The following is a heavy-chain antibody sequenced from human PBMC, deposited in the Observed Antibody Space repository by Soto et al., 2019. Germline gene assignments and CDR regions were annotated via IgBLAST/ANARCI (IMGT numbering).Heavy chain of an antibody. J-gene: IGHJ6*02. CDR1: GFTFDDYA. V-gene: IGHV3-9*01. Sequence: SVRLSCAAPGFTFDDYAMHWVRQAPGKGLEWVSGISWNSGSIGYADSVKGRFTISRDNAKNSLYLQMNSLRAEDTALYYCAKGGGSSYDILTGLYGMDVWGQGTTVTVSS. D-gene: IGHD3-9*01. CDR2: ISWNSGSI. CDR3: AKGGGSSYDILTGLYGMDV.